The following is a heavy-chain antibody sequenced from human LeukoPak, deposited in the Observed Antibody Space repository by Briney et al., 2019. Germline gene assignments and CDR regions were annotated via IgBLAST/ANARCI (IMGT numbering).Heavy chain of an antibody. V-gene: IGHV4-59*01. D-gene: IGHD1-26*01. CDR3: ARGGNYWPQWWFDP. CDR1: GGSISTYY. J-gene: IGHJ5*02. Sequence: SETLSLTCTVSGGSISTYYWSWIRQPPGKGPEWIGYIYYTGSTSYNPSLKSRVTMSLDASKNQFSLELNSVTPADTAVYYCARGGNYWPQWWFDPWGRGTLVSVSS. CDR2: IYYTGST.